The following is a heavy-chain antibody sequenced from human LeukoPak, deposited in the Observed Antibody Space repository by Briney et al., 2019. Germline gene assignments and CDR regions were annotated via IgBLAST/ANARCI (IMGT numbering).Heavy chain of an antibody. D-gene: IGHD6-19*01. Sequence: SVTVSCKASGGTFSSYAISWVRQAPGQGLEWMGRIIPILGIANYAQKFQGRVTITADESTSTAYMELNSLRAEDTAVYYCAKDEQWLDEGPLDYWGQGTLVTVSS. J-gene: IGHJ4*02. V-gene: IGHV1-69*04. CDR3: AKDEQWLDEGPLDY. CDR1: GGTFSSYA. CDR2: IIPILGIA.